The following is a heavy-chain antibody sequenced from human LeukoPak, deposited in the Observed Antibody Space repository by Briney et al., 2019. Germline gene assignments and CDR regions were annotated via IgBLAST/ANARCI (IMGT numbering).Heavy chain of an antibody. V-gene: IGHV3-23*01. Sequence: PGGSLRLSCAASGFTFSSYAMTWVRQAPGKGLEWVSTISGSGDSTYYANSVKGRFTISRDNSKNTLYLQMNSLRAEDTAVYYCVKHSNMYSSSLLHYWGQGTLVTVSS. CDR2: ISGSGDST. CDR3: VKHSNMYSSSLLHY. J-gene: IGHJ4*02. D-gene: IGHD6-13*01. CDR1: GFTFSSYA.